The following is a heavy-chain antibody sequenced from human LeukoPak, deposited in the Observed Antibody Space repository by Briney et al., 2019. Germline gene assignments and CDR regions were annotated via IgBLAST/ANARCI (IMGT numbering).Heavy chain of an antibody. CDR1: GFTFSTYW. D-gene: IGHD3-9*01. V-gene: IGHV3-74*03. Sequence: GGSLRLSCAASGFTFSTYWMRWVRQAPGKELVWVSRVRPEGTTTAYADSVKGRFTIPRDNAKNTLFLQMNSLSAEDTAVYYCARDLDWILFDYWGQGTLVTVSS. CDR3: ARDLDWILFDY. CDR2: VRPEGTTT. J-gene: IGHJ4*02.